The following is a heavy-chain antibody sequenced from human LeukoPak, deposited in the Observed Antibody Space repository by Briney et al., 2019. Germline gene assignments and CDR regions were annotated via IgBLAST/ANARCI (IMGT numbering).Heavy chain of an antibody. CDR1: GFTFRNYA. Sequence: PGRSLRLSCAASGFTFRNYAMHWVRQAPGKGLEWVAVISYDGANKHYADSVKGRFTISRDNSKNTLYMQMNSLRAEDTAVYYCARDPGGSYNSYWFDPWGQGTLVTVSS. D-gene: IGHD1-26*01. J-gene: IGHJ5*02. V-gene: IGHV3-30*04. CDR2: ISYDGANK. CDR3: ARDPGGSYNSYWFDP.